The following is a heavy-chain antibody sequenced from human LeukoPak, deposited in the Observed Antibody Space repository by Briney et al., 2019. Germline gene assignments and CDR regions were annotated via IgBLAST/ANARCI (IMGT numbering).Heavy chain of an antibody. CDR1: GFTFDDYA. D-gene: IGHD4-17*01. CDR2: ISWNSGSI. V-gene: IGHV3-9*01. CDR3: ARETGSAVGSTDFDY. Sequence: GGSLRLPCAASGFTFDDYAMHWVRQAPGKGLEWVSGISWNSGSIGYADSVKGRFTISRDNSKNTLYLQMNSLRAEDTAVYYCARETGSAVGSTDFDYWGQGTLVTVSS. J-gene: IGHJ4*02.